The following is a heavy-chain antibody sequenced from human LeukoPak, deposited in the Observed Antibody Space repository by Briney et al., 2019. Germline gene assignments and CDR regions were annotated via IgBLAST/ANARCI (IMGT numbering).Heavy chain of an antibody. CDR3: ARASVSAAARPLYYYYYMDV. Sequence: GGSLRLSCAASGFTLSSYGMHWVRQAPGKGLERVAVIWYDGSNKYYADSVKGRFTISRDNSKNTLYLQMNSLRAENTAVYYCARASVSAAARPLYYYYYMDVWGKGTTVTVSS. D-gene: IGHD6-13*01. V-gene: IGHV3-33*01. J-gene: IGHJ6*03. CDR1: GFTLSSYG. CDR2: IWYDGSNK.